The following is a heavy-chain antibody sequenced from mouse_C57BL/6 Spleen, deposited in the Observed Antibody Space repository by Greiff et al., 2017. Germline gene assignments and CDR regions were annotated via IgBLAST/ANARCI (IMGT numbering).Heavy chain of an antibody. CDR1: GFTFSDYY. CDR2: INYDGSST. CDR3: ARDGTTVGFDY. D-gene: IGHD1-1*01. J-gene: IGHJ2*01. V-gene: IGHV5-16*01. Sequence: EVKLMESEGGLVQPGSSMKLSCTASGFTFSDYYMAWVRQVPDKGLEWVATINYDGSSTYYLDSLKSRFIISRDNAKNLLYLQRSRLTSEDTATYYCARDGTTVGFDYWGQGTTLTVSS.